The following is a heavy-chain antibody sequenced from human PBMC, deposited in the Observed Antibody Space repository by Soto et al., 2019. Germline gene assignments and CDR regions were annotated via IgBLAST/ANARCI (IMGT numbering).Heavy chain of an antibody. CDR3: ARSTTVTLNWFDP. Sequence: QVQLQESGPGLVKPSQTLSLTCTVSSGSITSGGYYWSWIRQHPGKGLEWVGYISYSGSTYYNPSLKSRVVISVDTSKNQFSLKLTSLTAADTAVYYCARSTTVTLNWFDPWGQGSLLTVSS. CDR1: SGSITSGGYY. J-gene: IGHJ5*02. V-gene: IGHV4-31*03. CDR2: ISYSGST. D-gene: IGHD4-17*01.